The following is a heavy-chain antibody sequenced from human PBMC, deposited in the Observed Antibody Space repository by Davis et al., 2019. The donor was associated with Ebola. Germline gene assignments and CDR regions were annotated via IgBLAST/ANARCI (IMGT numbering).Heavy chain of an antibody. CDR1: GGSFSGYY. Sequence: GSLRLSCAVYGGSFSGYYWSWIRQPPGKGLEWIGEINHSGSTNYNPSLKSRVTISVDTSKNQFSLKLSSVTAADTAMYYCARATGIFWSGYYRWDVWGQGTTVTVSS. D-gene: IGHD3-3*01. CDR2: INHSGST. CDR3: ARATGIFWSGYYRWDV. J-gene: IGHJ6*02. V-gene: IGHV4-34*01.